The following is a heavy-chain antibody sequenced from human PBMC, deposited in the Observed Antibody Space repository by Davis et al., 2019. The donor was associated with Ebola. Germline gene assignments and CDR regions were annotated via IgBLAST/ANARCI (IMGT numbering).Heavy chain of an antibody. CDR1: GGSISSGGYY. D-gene: IGHD4-17*01. V-gene: IGHV4-31*03. CDR3: ARVAPTVTTWSFDY. Sequence: LRLSCTVSGGSISSGGYYWSWIRQHPGKGLEWIGYIYYGGSTYYNPSLKSRVTISVDTSKNQFSLKLSSVTAADTAVYYCARVAPTVTTWSFDYWGQGTLVTVSS. CDR2: IYYGGST. J-gene: IGHJ4*02.